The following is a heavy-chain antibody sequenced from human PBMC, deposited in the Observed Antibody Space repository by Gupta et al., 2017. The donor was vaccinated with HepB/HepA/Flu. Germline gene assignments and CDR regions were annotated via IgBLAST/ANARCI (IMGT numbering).Heavy chain of an antibody. CDR2: IKPDGSGK. CDR1: GFTFTTYW. D-gene: IGHD2-2*02. CDR3: ARIYCDSCYTGQWYFDL. V-gene: IGHV3-7*01. Sequence: EVQLVESGGGLVQPGWSLRLSCAASGFTFTTYWLSWVRQAPGKGLEWLANIKPDGSGKYYVDSVTGRFTISRDNGENSLYLQMNSLRAEDTALYYCARIYCDSCYTGQWYFDLWGRGTLVTVSS. J-gene: IGHJ2*01.